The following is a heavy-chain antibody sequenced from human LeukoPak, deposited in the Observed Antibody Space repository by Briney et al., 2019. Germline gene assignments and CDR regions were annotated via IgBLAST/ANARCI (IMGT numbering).Heavy chain of an antibody. Sequence: PSETLSLTCAVSGYSISSGYYWGWIRQPPGKGLEWIGSIYHSGSTYSNPSLKSRVTISVDTSKNQFSLKLSSVTAADTAVYYCARPDCSGGSCYSVYAFDIWGQGTMVTVSS. CDR2: IYHSGST. J-gene: IGHJ3*02. CDR3: ARPDCSGGSCYSVYAFDI. D-gene: IGHD2-15*01. V-gene: IGHV4-38-2*01. CDR1: GYSISSGYY.